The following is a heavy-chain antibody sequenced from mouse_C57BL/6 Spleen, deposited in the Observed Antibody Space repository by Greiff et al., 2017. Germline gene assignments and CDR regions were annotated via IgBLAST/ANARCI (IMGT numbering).Heavy chain of an antibody. J-gene: IGHJ2*01. CDR3: ARGTTAQATGYFDY. Sequence: VQLQHSGPELVKPGASVKISCKASGYAFSSSWMNWVKQRPGKGLEWIGRIYPGDGDTNYNGKFKGKATLTADKSSSTAYMQLSSLTSEDSAVYFCARGTTAQATGYFDYWGQGTTLTVSS. CDR1: GYAFSSSW. V-gene: IGHV1-82*01. D-gene: IGHD3-2*02. CDR2: IYPGDGDT.